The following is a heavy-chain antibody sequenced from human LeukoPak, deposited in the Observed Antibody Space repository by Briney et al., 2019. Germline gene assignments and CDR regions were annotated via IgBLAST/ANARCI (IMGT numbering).Heavy chain of an antibody. J-gene: IGHJ4*02. V-gene: IGHV4-34*01. CDR1: GGSFSGYY. D-gene: IGHD5-18*01. Sequence: SETLSLTCAVYGGSFSGYYWSWIRQPPGKGLEWIGEINHSGSTNYNPSLKSRVTISVDTSKNQFSLKLSSVTAADTAVYYCARHLRRRGYSYGSNTGYFDYWGQGALVTVSS. CDR3: ARHLRRRGYSYGSNTGYFDY. CDR2: INHSGST.